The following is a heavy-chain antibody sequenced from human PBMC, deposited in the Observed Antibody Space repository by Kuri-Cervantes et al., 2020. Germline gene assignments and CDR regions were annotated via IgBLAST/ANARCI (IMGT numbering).Heavy chain of an antibody. V-gene: IGHV3-30-3*01. Sequence: GGSLRLSCAASGFTFSSYAMHWVRQAPGKGLEWVAVISYDGSNKYYADSVKGRFTIPRDNSKNTLYLQMNSLRAEDTAVYYCARDGGSSSWYSLDGGMDVWGQGTTVTVSS. D-gene: IGHD6-13*01. CDR3: ARDGGSSSWYSLDGGMDV. CDR1: GFTFSSYA. CDR2: ISYDGSNK. J-gene: IGHJ6*02.